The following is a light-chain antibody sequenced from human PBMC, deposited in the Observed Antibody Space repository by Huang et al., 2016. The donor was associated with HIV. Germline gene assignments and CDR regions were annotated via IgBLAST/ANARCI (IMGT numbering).Light chain of an antibody. V-gene: IGKV3-15*01. J-gene: IGKJ1*01. Sequence: EIVMTQSPATLSVSPGERVTLSCRASQSVSPNLAWYQQTPGQAPRLLIYGPSTRATGIPARFSGSGSGTEFTLTISSLQSEDFGLYYCQQYNNWPPWTFGQGTKVEIK. CDR1: QSVSPN. CDR3: QQYNNWPPWT. CDR2: GPS.